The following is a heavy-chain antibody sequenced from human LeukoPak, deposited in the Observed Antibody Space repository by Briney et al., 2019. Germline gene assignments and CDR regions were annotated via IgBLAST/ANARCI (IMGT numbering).Heavy chain of an antibody. Sequence: PGGSLRLSCAASGFSLNRNYMTWVRQAPGKGLEWVSVLYTGGNTYYAESVQGRFSISRDNSRNTLYLQMNSLRAEDTAVYYCARGFFFVGRQPAYAFDFWGLGTLVTVSS. V-gene: IGHV3-53*01. CDR2: LYTGGNT. J-gene: IGHJ4*02. CDR3: ARGFFFVGRQPAYAFDF. D-gene: IGHD1-14*01. CDR1: GFSLNRNY.